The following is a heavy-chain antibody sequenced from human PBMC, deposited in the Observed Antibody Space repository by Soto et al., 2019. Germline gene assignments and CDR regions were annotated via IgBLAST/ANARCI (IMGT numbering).Heavy chain of an antibody. Sequence: GGSLRLSCAASGFTFSLYRMIWVRECPGKGLEWVASSTSSSSYIYYEDSLKGRSTISRDNANNSLFLQLDSLRAEETAVYFCVRARSTDSRPDYWGQGTLVTVSS. CDR3: VRARSTDSRPDY. CDR2: STSSSSYI. V-gene: IGHV3-21*01. CDR1: GFTFSLYR. J-gene: IGHJ4*02. D-gene: IGHD3-22*01.